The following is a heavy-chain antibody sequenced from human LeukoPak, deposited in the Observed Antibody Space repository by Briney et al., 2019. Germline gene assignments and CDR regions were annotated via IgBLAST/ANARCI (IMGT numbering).Heavy chain of an antibody. V-gene: IGHV3-30*18. CDR2: ISYDGSNK. CDR3: AKSTTVTQRGYFDY. J-gene: IGHJ4*02. D-gene: IGHD4-17*01. CDR1: GFTFSSYG. Sequence: GGSLRLSCAASGFTFSSYGMHWVRQAPAKGLEWVAIISYDGSNKYYADSVKGRFTISRDNSKNTLYLQMNSLRAEDTAVYYCAKSTTVTQRGYFDYWGQGTMVTVSS.